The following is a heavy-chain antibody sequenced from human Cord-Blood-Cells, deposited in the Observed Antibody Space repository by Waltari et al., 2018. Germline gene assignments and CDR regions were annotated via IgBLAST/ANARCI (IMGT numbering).Heavy chain of an antibody. V-gene: IGHV1-2*02. CDR2: INPNSGGT. CDR3: ARDPDIVVVPAADAFDI. CDR1: GYTFTGYY. D-gene: IGHD2-2*01. Sequence: QVQLVQSGAEVKKPGASVKVSCKASGYTFTGYYMPWVRQAPGQGLEWMGWINPNSGGTNYAQKFQGRVTMTRDTSISTAYMELSRLRSDDTAVYYCARDPDIVVVPAADAFDIWGQGTMVTVSS. J-gene: IGHJ3*02.